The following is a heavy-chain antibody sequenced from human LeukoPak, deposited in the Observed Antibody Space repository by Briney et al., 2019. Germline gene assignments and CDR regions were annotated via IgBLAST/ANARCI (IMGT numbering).Heavy chain of an antibody. J-gene: IGHJ6*03. CDR1: GFTFSSYG. Sequence: PGGSLRLSCAASGFTFSSYGMHWVRQAPGKGLEWVAYIRYDGSNKYYADSVKGRFTISRDISKNTLYLQMNSLRAEDTAVYYCAKYGGNYYYYYYMDVWGKGTTVTVSS. V-gene: IGHV3-30*02. CDR2: IRYDGSNK. D-gene: IGHD4-23*01. CDR3: AKYGGNYYYYYYMDV.